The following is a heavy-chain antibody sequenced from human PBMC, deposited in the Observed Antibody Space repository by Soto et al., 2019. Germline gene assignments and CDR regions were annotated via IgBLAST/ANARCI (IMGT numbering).Heavy chain of an antibody. Sequence: QLQLQESGPGLVKPSETLPLTCTVSGGSISSSSYYWGWIRQPPGKGLEWIGSIYYSGSTYYNPSLKSRVTISVDTSKNQFSLKLSSVTAADTAVYYCAGIAAAGTLDDAFDIWGQGTMVTVSS. D-gene: IGHD6-13*01. CDR1: GGSISSSSYY. CDR2: IYYSGST. V-gene: IGHV4-39*01. CDR3: AGIAAAGTLDDAFDI. J-gene: IGHJ3*02.